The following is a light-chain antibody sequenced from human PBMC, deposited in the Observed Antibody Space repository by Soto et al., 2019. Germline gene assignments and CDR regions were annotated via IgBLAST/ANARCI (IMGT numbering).Light chain of an antibody. V-gene: IGLV2-14*03. CDR3: GSYTTSSTFV. CDR1: SSDVGFYNY. Sequence: QSVLTQPASVSGSPGQSITISCTGSSSDVGFYNYVSWYQQHPGKAPKLMIYHVNSRPSGISNRFSGSKSGNTASLTISGLQTEDEADYYCGSYTTSSTFVFGTGTKVTV. CDR2: HVN. J-gene: IGLJ1*01.